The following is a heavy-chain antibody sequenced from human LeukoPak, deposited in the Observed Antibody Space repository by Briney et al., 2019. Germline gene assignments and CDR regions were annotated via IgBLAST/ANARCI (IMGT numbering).Heavy chain of an antibody. J-gene: IGHJ4*02. D-gene: IGHD6-13*01. V-gene: IGHV3-23*01. CDR1: GLSFSSYS. Sequence: VGSLRLSCVVSGLSFSSYSMTWVRQAPGKGLEWVSGMSASGRDTWFPDSVKGRFTISRDNSKNTLFLQMNSLRVEDTAIYYCAKDAAGPEYWGQGTLVTVSS. CDR2: MSASGRDT. CDR3: AKDAAGPEY.